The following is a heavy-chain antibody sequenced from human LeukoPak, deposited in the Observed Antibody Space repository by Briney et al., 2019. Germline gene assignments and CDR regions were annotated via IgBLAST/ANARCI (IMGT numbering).Heavy chain of an antibody. Sequence: GGSLRPSCAASGFTISDYWMTWVRQAPGKGLEWVANIKQGGSEKTYVDSVKGRFTISRDNAKNSIFLQMNSLRVEDMAMYYCVRDGGTDWYDPWGQGTLVSVSS. V-gene: IGHV3-7*01. CDR1: GFTISDYW. D-gene: IGHD3-16*01. CDR3: VRDGGTDWYDP. J-gene: IGHJ5*02. CDR2: IKQGGSEK.